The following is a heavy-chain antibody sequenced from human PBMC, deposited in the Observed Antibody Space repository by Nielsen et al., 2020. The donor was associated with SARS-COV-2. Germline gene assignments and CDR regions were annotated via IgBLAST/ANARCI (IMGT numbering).Heavy chain of an antibody. CDR2: IHPSDFDT. CDR3: AKSGSYKAAYYFDS. J-gene: IGHJ4*02. D-gene: IGHD1-26*01. Sequence: GESLKISCQGSGYSFSDDWIGWVRQMPGNGLEWIGIIHPSDFDTRYSPSFEGQVTISVDKSIKTAYLQWSSLKASDSAMYYCAKSGSYKAAYYFDSWGQGTLVTVS. V-gene: IGHV5-51*01. CDR1: GYSFSDDW.